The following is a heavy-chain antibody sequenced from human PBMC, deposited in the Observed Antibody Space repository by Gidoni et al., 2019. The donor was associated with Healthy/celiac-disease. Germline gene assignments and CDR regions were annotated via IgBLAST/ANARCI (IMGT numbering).Heavy chain of an antibody. CDR2: ISSSSSYI. Sequence: EVQLVESGGGLVKPGGSLRLSCAASGFTFSSYSMNWVRQAPGKGLEWVSSISSSSSYIDYADSVKGRFTISRDNAKNSLYLQMNSLRAEDTAVYYCASSPPGPDSSGYYYVDPDYWGQGTLVTVSS. D-gene: IGHD3-22*01. J-gene: IGHJ4*02. CDR1: GFTFSSYS. V-gene: IGHV3-21*01. CDR3: ASSPPGPDSSGYYYVDPDY.